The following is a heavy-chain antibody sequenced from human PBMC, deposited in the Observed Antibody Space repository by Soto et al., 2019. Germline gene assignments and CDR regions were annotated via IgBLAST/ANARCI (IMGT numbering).Heavy chain of an antibody. J-gene: IGHJ4*02. Sequence: ASVKVSCKASGYTLTSYGISWVRQAPGQGLEWMGWISAYNGNTNYAQKLQGRVTMTTDTSTSTAYMELRSLRSDDTAVYYCARDPVLRFLEWLSPPDYWGQGTRVTVSS. CDR2: ISAYNGNT. CDR1: GYTLTSYG. V-gene: IGHV1-18*04. D-gene: IGHD3-3*01. CDR3: ARDPVLRFLEWLSPPDY.